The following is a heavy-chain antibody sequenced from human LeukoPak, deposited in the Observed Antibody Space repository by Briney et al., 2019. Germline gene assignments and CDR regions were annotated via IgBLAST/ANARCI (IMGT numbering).Heavy chain of an antibody. V-gene: IGHV3-30*03. J-gene: IGHJ4*02. D-gene: IGHD6-19*01. Sequence: GGSLRLSCAASGFTFTSYGIHWVRQAPGKGLEWVAVKSYDGSYRYYADSVKGRFTISRDNAKNTLYLQMNSLRAEDTAVYYCVRERSGWLFDYWGQGTLVTVSS. CDR2: KSYDGSYR. CDR1: GFTFTSYG. CDR3: VRERSGWLFDY.